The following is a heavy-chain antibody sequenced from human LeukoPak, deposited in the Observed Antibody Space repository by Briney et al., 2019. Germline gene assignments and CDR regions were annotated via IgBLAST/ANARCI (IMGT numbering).Heavy chain of an antibody. CDR1: GGSISSGSYY. J-gene: IGHJ6*03. D-gene: IGHD7-27*01. CDR2: IYTSGST. V-gene: IGHV4-61*02. CDR3: ARDSVTGXXXYXXYMDV. Sequence: SETLSLTCTVSGGSISSGSYYWSWIRQPAGKGLEWIGRIYTSGSTNYNPSLKSRVTISVDTSKNQFSLKLSSVTAADTAVYYRARDSVTGXXXYXXYMDV.